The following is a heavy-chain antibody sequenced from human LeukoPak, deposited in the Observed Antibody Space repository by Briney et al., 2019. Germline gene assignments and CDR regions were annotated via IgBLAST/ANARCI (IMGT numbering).Heavy chain of an antibody. Sequence: GGSLRLSCAASGFTFSSYSMNWVRQAPGKGLEWVSSISSSSSYIYYADSVKGRFTISRDNAKNSLYLQMNSLRAEDTAVYYCARLLAAAGPGDYWGQGTLVTVSS. CDR1: GFTFSSYS. V-gene: IGHV3-21*01. J-gene: IGHJ4*02. D-gene: IGHD6-13*01. CDR3: ARLLAAAGPGDY. CDR2: ISSSSSYI.